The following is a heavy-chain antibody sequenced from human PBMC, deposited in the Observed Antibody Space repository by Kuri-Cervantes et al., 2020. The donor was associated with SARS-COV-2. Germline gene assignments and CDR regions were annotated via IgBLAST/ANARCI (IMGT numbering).Heavy chain of an antibody. CDR2: IGGSGGST. V-gene: IGHV3-23*01. CDR1: GFTFSSYA. CDR3: AKDSGYQLHYVYYYYGMDV. Sequence: GGSLRLSCAASGFTFSSYAMSWVRQASGKGLEWVSAIGGSGGSTYYADSVKGRFTISRDNSKNTLYLQMNSLRAEDTAVYYCAKDSGYQLHYVYYYYGMDVWGQGTTVTVSS. D-gene: IGHD2-2*01. J-gene: IGHJ6*02.